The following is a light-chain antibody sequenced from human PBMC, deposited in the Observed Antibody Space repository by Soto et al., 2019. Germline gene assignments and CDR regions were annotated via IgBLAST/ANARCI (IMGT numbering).Light chain of an antibody. CDR3: SSYAGSNNYV. J-gene: IGLJ1*01. V-gene: IGLV2-8*01. CDR2: EVS. Sequence: QSVLTQPPSASGSPGQSVTISCTGTSGDVGGYNYVSWYQQHPGKAPKLMIFEVSERPSGVPDRFSASKSGNTASLTVSGPQAEDEADYYCSSYAGSNNYVFGTGTKVTVL. CDR1: SGDVGGYNY.